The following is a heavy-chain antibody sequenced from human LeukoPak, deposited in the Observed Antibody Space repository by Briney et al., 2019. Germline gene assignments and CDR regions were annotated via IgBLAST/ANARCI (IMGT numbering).Heavy chain of an antibody. J-gene: IGHJ4*02. D-gene: IGHD3-16*02. CDR1: GYTFTGYY. CDR3: ARVGPFTFGGVIAGDY. Sequence: ASVKVSCKASGYTFTGYYMHWVRQAPGQGLEWMGWINPNSGGTNYAQKLQGRVTMTTDTSTSTAYMELRSLRSDDTAVYYCARVGPFTFGGVIAGDYWGQGTLVTVSS. V-gene: IGHV1-2*02. CDR2: INPNSGGT.